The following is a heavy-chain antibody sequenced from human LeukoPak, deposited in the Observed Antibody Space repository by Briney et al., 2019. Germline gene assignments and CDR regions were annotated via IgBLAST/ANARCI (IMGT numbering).Heavy chain of an antibody. V-gene: IGHV3-20*01. CDR3: ARAWLPAAKFRYCFAY. D-gene: IGHD2-2*01. CDR1: VFTFDDYG. Sequence: LVGALSLSCVASVFTFDDYGLSWVRQAPGEGVEGVSGINWNGGSTDYADSVKGRFTISRDTAKNSLSLQLNTLTDESTAMYDCARAWLPAAKFRYCFAYWGQGTLVTVSS. CDR2: INWNGGST. J-gene: IGHJ4*02.